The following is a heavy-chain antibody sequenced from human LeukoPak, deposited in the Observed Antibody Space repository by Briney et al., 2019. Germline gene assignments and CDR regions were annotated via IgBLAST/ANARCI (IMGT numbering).Heavy chain of an antibody. Sequence: GGSLRLSCAASGFTFSSYGMHWVRQAPGKGLEWVAFIRYDGSNKYYADSVKGRFTISRDNAKNSLYLQMNSLRAEDTAVYYCARDGIFGVVIPDYWGQGTLVTVSS. J-gene: IGHJ4*02. D-gene: IGHD3-3*01. CDR3: ARDGIFGVVIPDY. CDR1: GFTFSSYG. CDR2: IRYDGSNK. V-gene: IGHV3-30*02.